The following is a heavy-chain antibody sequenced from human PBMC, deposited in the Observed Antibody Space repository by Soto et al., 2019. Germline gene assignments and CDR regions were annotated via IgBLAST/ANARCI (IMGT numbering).Heavy chain of an antibody. D-gene: IGHD6-6*01. CDR1: GESFSGSY. CDR2: IYHSGKT. Sequence: KASEALSLTCAVSGESFSGSYWTWIRQPPGKGLEWIGEIYHSGKTNYNPSLESRVTFSVDTSKNHFSLNLTSVTAADTAVYYCARGRLSVAARPRGYYFDYWGQGTLVTVSS. CDR3: ARGRLSVAARPRGYYFDY. V-gene: IGHV4-34*01. J-gene: IGHJ4*02.